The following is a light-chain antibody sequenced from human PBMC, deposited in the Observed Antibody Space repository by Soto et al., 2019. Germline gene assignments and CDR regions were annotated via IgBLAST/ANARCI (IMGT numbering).Light chain of an antibody. CDR1: TSNIGKTF. J-gene: IGLJ1*01. V-gene: IGLV1-47*01. CDR2: RNT. Sequence: QSVLTQPPSASGTPGQTVNISCSGSTSNIGKTFVYWYQHFPGAAPKLLIYRNTLRPSGVPDRFSAYKSGTSTPLATSGIRSEDAADYYCASWDNNLSGYVFGTGTKVTVL. CDR3: ASWDNNLSGYV.